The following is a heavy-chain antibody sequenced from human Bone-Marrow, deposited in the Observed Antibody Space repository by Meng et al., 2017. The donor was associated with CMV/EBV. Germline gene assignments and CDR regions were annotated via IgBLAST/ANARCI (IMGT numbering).Heavy chain of an antibody. V-gene: IGHV3-30-3*01. Sequence: GGSLRLSCAASGFTFSSYAMHWVRQAPGKGLEWVAVISYDGSNKYYADSVKGRFTISRDNSKNTLYLQMNSLRAEDTAVYYCARDRAFLRFLEWLPAYYFDDWGQGPRVTGYS. CDR1: GFTFSSYA. CDR3: ARDRAFLRFLEWLPAYYFDD. D-gene: IGHD3-3*01. J-gene: IGHJ4*02. CDR2: ISYDGSNK.